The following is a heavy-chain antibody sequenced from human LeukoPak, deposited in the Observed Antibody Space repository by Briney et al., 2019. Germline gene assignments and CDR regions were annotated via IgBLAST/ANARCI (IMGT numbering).Heavy chain of an antibody. V-gene: IGHV5-51*01. CDR3: ATSEYYDSSGYYVDY. CDR2: ISPGDSDA. D-gene: IGHD3-22*01. CDR1: GYSFTTYL. J-gene: IGHJ4*02. Sequence: GESLKISCKASGYSFTTYLMAWVRQLPGKGLEGMGIISPGDSDARYSPSFQGQVTVSVDKSINTAYLQWSSLKASDTAMYYCATSEYYDSSGYYVDYWGQGTLVTVSS.